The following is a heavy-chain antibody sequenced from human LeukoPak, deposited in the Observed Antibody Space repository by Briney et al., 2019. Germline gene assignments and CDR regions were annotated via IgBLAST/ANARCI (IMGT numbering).Heavy chain of an antibody. CDR1: GGSIASGSSY. CDR3: ARVVDYVWGSYQGYFDY. D-gene: IGHD3-16*02. Sequence: SETLSLTCTVSGGSIASGSSYWSWIRQPAGKGLEWIGRISASGSTNYNPSLKSRVTMSVDTSNEQFSLKLSSVTAADTAVYYCARVVDYVWGSYQGYFDYWGQGTLVTVSS. J-gene: IGHJ4*02. V-gene: IGHV4-61*02. CDR2: ISASGST.